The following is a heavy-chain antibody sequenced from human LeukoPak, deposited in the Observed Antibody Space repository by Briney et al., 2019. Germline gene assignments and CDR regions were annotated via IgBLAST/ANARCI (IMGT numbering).Heavy chain of an antibody. J-gene: IGHJ4*02. D-gene: IGHD2-2*02. CDR3: ARNYGYCSSTSCYTLIDY. V-gene: IGHV4-59*01. CDR2: IYYSGST. Sequence: WETLSLTCTVSGGSISSYYWSWIRQPPGKGLEWIGYIYYSGSTNYNPSLKSRVTISVDTSKNQFPLKLSSVTAADTAVYYCARNYGYCSSTSCYTLIDYWGQGTLVTVSS. CDR1: GGSISSYY.